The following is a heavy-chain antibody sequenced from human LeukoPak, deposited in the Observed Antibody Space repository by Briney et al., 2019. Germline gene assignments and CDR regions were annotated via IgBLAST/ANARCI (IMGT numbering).Heavy chain of an antibody. V-gene: IGHV3-21*01. J-gene: IGHJ5*02. Sequence: GGSLRLPCAASGFTFSSNSMNWVRQAPGKGLEWVSFISSSSSHIYYADSVKGRFTISRDNAKNSLYVQMNSLRAEDTAVYYCARGGGPFDPWGQGTLVTVSS. CDR3: ARGGGPFDP. CDR2: ISSSSSHI. D-gene: IGHD3-16*01. CDR1: GFTFSSNS.